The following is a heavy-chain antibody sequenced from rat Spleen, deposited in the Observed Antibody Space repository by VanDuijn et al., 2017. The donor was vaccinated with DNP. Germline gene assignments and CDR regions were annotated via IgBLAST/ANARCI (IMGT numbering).Heavy chain of an antibody. CDR2: IYYDGGSA. CDR3: AKENGGYNYFDY. J-gene: IGHJ2*01. Sequence: EVQLVESGGGLVQPGRSLKLSCAASGFTFSDYYMAWVRQAPTKGLEWVAYIYYDGGSASYGDSVKGRFTISRDNSKSTLYLQMNSLRSEDMATYYCAKENGGYNYFDYWGQGVMVTVSS. D-gene: IGHD1-11*01. V-gene: IGHV5-20*01. CDR1: GFTFSDYY.